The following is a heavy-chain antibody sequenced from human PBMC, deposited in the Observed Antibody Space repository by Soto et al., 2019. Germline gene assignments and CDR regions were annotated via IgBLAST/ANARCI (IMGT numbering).Heavy chain of an antibody. CDR2: MNPNSGNT. CDR3: ARGQDDFWSGYLLNWLDP. D-gene: IGHD3-3*01. V-gene: IGHV1-8*01. CDR1: GYPFTSYD. Sequence: ASVKVSCKASGYPFTSYDINWVRQATGQGLEWMGWMNPNSGNTGYAQKFQGRVTMTRNTSISTAYMELSSLRSEDTAVYYCARGQDDFWSGYLLNWLDPWGQGTLVTVSS. J-gene: IGHJ5*02.